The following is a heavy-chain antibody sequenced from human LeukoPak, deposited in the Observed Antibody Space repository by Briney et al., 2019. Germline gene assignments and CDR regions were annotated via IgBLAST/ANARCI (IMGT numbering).Heavy chain of an antibody. CDR3: ARIDRAVAGTIDY. CDR1: GGSISSYF. J-gene: IGHJ4*02. CDR2: IYYSGST. D-gene: IGHD6-19*01. V-gene: IGHV4-59*08. Sequence: ASETLSLTCTVSGGSISSYFWSWIRQPPGKGLEWIGYIYYSGSTNYNPSPKSRVTISVDTSKNQFSLKLSSVTAADTAVSYCARIDRAVAGTIDYWGQGTLVTVSS.